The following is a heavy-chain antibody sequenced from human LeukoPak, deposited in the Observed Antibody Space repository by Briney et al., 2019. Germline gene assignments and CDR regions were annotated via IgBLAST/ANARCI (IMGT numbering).Heavy chain of an antibody. CDR3: ARASYGSGPDDY. Sequence: GGSPQISCQGSGYIFTSYWISWVRPVPGKGLEWMGRIDPSDSYTNYSPSFQGHVTISADKSISTAYLQWSSLKASDTAMYYCARASYGSGPDDYWGQGTLVTVSS. CDR1: GYIFTSYW. CDR2: IDPSDSYT. J-gene: IGHJ4*02. D-gene: IGHD6-19*01. V-gene: IGHV5-10-1*01.